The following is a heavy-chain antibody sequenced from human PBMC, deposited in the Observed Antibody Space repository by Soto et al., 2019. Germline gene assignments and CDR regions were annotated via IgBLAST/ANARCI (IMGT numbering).Heavy chain of an antibody. D-gene: IGHD5-12*01. CDR3: ARSRNSGYDSGLDY. J-gene: IGHJ4*02. Sequence: QVQLVESGGGVVQPGRSLRLSCAASGFTFSSYGMHWVRQAPGKGLEWVAVIWYDGSNKYYADSVKGRFTISRDNSKNTLYLQMNSLRAEDTAVYYCARSRNSGYDSGLDYWGQGTLVTVSS. V-gene: IGHV3-33*01. CDR1: GFTFSSYG. CDR2: IWYDGSNK.